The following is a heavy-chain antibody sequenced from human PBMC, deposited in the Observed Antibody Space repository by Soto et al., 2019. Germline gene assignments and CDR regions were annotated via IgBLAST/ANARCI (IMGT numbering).Heavy chain of an antibody. CDR3: ARRIGRFLEWLSHYYYYGMDV. CDR1: GWTFSSYA. CDR2: IIPIFGTA. D-gene: IGHD3-3*01. Sequence: SVKVSCKACGWTFSSYAISWVGQAPGQGREWMGGIIPIFGTANYAQKSQGRVTITADESTSTAYMELSSLRSEDTAVYYCARRIGRFLEWLSHYYYYGMDVWGQGTTVTVSS. J-gene: IGHJ6*02. V-gene: IGHV1-69*13.